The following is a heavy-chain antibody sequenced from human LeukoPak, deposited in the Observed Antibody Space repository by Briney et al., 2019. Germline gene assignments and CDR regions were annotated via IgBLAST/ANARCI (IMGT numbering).Heavy chain of an antibody. V-gene: IGHV3-23*01. CDR3: ASGPYDSSGYYYG. J-gene: IGHJ4*02. Sequence: GGSLRLSCAASGFTFSTYAMGWVRQAPGKGLEWVSVIGSGGSTYSADSVTGRFTISRDNAKNSLYLQMNSLRAEDTAVYYCASGPYDSSGYYYGWGQGTLVTVSS. CDR2: IGSGGST. CDR1: GFTFSTYA. D-gene: IGHD3-22*01.